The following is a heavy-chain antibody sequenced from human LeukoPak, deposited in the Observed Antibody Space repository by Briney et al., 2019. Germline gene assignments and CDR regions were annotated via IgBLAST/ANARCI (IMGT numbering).Heavy chain of an antibody. Sequence: SETLSLTCTVSGGSISSGSYYWSWIRQPAGKGLEWIGRIYTSGSTNYNPSLKSRVTISVDTSKNQFSLKLSSVTAADTAVYYCAREMGRTAKVSLTPAFDYWGQGTLVTVSS. D-gene: IGHD5-18*01. CDR3: AREMGRTAKVSLTPAFDY. J-gene: IGHJ4*02. CDR2: IYTSGST. V-gene: IGHV4-61*02. CDR1: GGSISSGSYY.